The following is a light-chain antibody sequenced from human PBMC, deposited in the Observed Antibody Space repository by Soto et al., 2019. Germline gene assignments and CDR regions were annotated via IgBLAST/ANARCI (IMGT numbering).Light chain of an antibody. Sequence: QSVLTQPPSASGTPGQRVTISCSGSSSNIGSNYVYWYQQLPGTAPKLLIYRNDQRPSGVPDRFSGSKSGTSASLAISGLRSEDEGDYYCAAWDDSLSGVVSGGGTKLTVL. J-gene: IGLJ2*01. CDR1: SSNIGSNY. V-gene: IGLV1-47*01. CDR2: RND. CDR3: AAWDDSLSGVV.